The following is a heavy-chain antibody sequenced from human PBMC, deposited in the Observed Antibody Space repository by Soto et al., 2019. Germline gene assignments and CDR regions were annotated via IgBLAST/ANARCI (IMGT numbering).Heavy chain of an antibody. CDR2: IRVGGGET. V-gene: IGHV3-23*04. J-gene: IGHJ4*02. CDR1: GVTFRPYS. D-gene: IGHD3-10*01. CDR3: AKDEFVYGSGRIPDH. Sequence: EVQLVESGGGSVQPGGSLRLSCVVSGVTFRPYSMSWVRQAPGKGLEWVSVIRVGGGETYYTDSVKGRFTISRDDSKNTLYLQMDGLRADDTAVDYCAKDEFVYGSGRIPDHWCQGVLVTVSS.